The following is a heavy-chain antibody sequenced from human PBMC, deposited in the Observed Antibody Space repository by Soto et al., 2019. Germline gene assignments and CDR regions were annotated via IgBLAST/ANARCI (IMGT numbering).Heavy chain of an antibody. CDR2: ISGSGFKK. J-gene: IGHJ5*02. Sequence: SGGSLRLSCGASGFIFENFGMSWVRQAPGKGLEWISSISGSGFKKYYADSVKGRFTISRDNSKSTVYLELNNLSAEDTAVYHCAKNQGVELVPLATVDWFDPWGQGSVVTVSS. CDR3: AKNQGVELVPLATVDWFDP. D-gene: IGHD1-26*01. CDR1: GFIFENFG. V-gene: IGHV3-23*01.